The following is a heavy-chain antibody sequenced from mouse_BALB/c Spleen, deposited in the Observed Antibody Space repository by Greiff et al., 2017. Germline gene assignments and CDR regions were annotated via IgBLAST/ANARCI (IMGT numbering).Heavy chain of an antibody. CDR2: IYPGSGST. Sequence: QVQLQQPGAELVKPGTSVKLSCTASGYNFTSYWINWVKLRPGQGLEWIGDIYPGSGSTNYNEKFKSKATLTVDTSSSTAYMQLSSLASEDSALYYCARTDMITTEEAWFAYWGQGTLVTVSA. CDR3: ARTDMITTEEAWFAY. CDR1: GYNFTSYW. J-gene: IGHJ3*01. V-gene: IGHV1-55*01. D-gene: IGHD2-4*01.